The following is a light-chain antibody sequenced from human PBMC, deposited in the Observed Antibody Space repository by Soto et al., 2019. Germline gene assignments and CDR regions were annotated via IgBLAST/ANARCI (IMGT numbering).Light chain of an antibody. J-gene: IGLJ1*01. CDR2: DDS. Sequence: SYYLTQPPSVSVAPGQTARITCWGDNIGSDSVHWYQQKPGQAPLLVVYDDSDRPSGIPERFSGFSYGNTATLTISRVEAGDEADYYCQVWDGSSDHYVFGTGTKVTVL. CDR3: QVWDGSSDHYV. CDR1: NIGSDS. V-gene: IGLV3-21*02.